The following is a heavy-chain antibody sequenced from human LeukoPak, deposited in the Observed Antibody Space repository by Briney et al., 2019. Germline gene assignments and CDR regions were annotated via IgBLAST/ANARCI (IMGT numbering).Heavy chain of an antibody. Sequence: GGTLRLSCAASGFTFSNYAMTWVRQAPGKGLEWVSSISGSSTATFYADSVKGRFTISRDNFKNTLYLQMNSLRAEGTAVYYCASRRSDPWGQGTLVTVSS. J-gene: IGHJ5*02. CDR1: GFTFSNYA. V-gene: IGHV3-23*01. CDR3: ASRRSDP. CDR2: ISGSSTAT.